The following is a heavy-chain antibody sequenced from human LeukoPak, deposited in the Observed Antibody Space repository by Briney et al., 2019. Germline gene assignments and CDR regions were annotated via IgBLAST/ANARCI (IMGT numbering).Heavy chain of an antibody. CDR1: GYTFTSYF. D-gene: IGHD2-8*01. Sequence: ASVKVSCTSSGYTFTSYFLRWLRQAPGQGLEWMGWITPDSGATKYAQKFQGRVTMTRDTSTTTVYMELSRLRPDDTAVYYCARFYNGNQNFDYWGQGTLVTVSS. V-gene: IGHV1-2*02. CDR3: ARFYNGNQNFDY. J-gene: IGHJ4*02. CDR2: ITPDSGAT.